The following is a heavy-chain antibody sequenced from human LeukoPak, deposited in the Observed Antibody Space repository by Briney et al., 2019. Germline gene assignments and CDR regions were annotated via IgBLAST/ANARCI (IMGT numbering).Heavy chain of an antibody. D-gene: IGHD3-22*01. CDR1: GGSISSGGYY. Sequence: PSETLSLTCTVSGGSISSGGYYWSWIRQHPGKGLEWIGYIYYSGSTYYNPSLKSRVTISVDTSKNQFSLKLSSVTAADTAVHYCARDSGFDAFDIWGQGTMVTVSS. J-gene: IGHJ3*02. CDR2: IYYSGST. V-gene: IGHV4-31*03. CDR3: ARDSGFDAFDI.